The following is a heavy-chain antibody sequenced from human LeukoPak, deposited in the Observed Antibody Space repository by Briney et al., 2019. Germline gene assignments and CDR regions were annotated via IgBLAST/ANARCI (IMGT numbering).Heavy chain of an antibody. J-gene: IGHJ4*02. Sequence: GGSLRLSCTVSGFTFRDYAMTWVRQAPGKGLEWVGFIRTKAYGASTGFAASVKGRFSISRDDSKSIAHLQMNSLKAEDTGVYYCTRFTGSVTVTTGFDYWGQGTLVTVSS. D-gene: IGHD4-11*01. V-gene: IGHV3-49*04. CDR1: GFTFRDYA. CDR3: TRFTGSVTVTTGFDY. CDR2: IRTKAYGAST.